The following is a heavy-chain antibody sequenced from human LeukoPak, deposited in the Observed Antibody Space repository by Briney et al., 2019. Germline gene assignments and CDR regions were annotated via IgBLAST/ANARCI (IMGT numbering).Heavy chain of an antibody. CDR1: GYTFISYD. CDR2: MNPKSGNT. J-gene: IGHJ4*01. D-gene: IGHD3-22*01. CDR3: ARGLGYYYDSGASVY. Sequence: ASVKVSCKASGYTFISYDINWVRQAAGQGLEWMGWMNPKSGNTGYSQKFQGRVTMTRNTSISTAYMELSSLRSEDTAVYYRARGLGYYYDSGASVYWGHGTPVSVSS. V-gene: IGHV1-8*01.